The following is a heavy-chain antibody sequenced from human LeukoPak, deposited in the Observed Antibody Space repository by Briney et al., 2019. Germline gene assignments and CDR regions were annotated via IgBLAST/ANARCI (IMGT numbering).Heavy chain of an antibody. V-gene: IGHV3-15*01. D-gene: IGHD1-26*01. CDR3: TTGLGIVGVQGYFDY. Sequence: PGGSLRLSCAASGFTFSNAWMSWVRQAPGKGLESVGRIKSKTDGGTTDYAAPVKGRFTISRDDSKNTLYLQMNSLKTEDTAVYYCTTGLGIVGVQGYFDYWGQGTLVTVSS. CDR2: IKSKTDGGTT. J-gene: IGHJ4*02. CDR1: GFTFSNAW.